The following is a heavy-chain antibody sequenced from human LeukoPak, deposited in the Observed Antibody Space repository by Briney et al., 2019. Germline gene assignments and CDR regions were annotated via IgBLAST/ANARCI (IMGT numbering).Heavy chain of an antibody. CDR1: GFTFSSFW. Sequence: AGGSLRLSCAATGFTFSSFWMSWVRQAPGKGLEWVANIKQDGSEKYYVDSVKGRFTISRDNAKNSLYLQMNSLRAEDTAVYYCASGGWRGDDWGQGTLVTVSS. J-gene: IGHJ4*02. CDR2: IKQDGSEK. V-gene: IGHV3-7*01. D-gene: IGHD6-19*01. CDR3: ASGGWRGDD.